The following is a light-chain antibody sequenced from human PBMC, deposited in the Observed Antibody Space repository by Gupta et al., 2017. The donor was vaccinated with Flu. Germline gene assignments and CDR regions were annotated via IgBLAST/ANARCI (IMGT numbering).Light chain of an antibody. Sequence: SYVLPQPPSVSVAPGQTARICCGRNTIGGKGVNWYQQKPGQAPVVVVYDDSDRPSGIPERIAGSKSSNTATRTISRVEAGDEADYFCQVWDGSTDQYVFATGTTVTVL. J-gene: IGLJ1*01. CDR3: QVWDGSTDQYV. CDR1: TIGGKG. CDR2: DDS. V-gene: IGLV3-21*02.